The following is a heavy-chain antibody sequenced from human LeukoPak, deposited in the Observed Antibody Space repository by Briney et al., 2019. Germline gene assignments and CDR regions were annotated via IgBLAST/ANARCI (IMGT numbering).Heavy chain of an antibody. D-gene: IGHD3-10*01. CDR3: ARDRFSTSDWFDP. J-gene: IGHJ5*02. Sequence: PSETLSLTCTVAGVSISSYYWSWLRQPAGKGLEWLGRIYTSGSTNYNPSLKSRVTMSVDTSKNQFSLKLSSVTAADTAVYYCARDRFSTSDWFDPWGQGTLVTVSS. V-gene: IGHV4-4*07. CDR1: GVSISSYY. CDR2: IYTSGST.